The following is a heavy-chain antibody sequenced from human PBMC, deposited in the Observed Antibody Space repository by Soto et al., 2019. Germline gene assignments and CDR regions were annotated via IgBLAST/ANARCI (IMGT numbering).Heavy chain of an antibody. J-gene: IGHJ4*02. CDR1: TFIFSNAY. CDR2: ISGGSSYT. V-gene: IGHV3-11*03. D-gene: IGHD3-10*01. Sequence: VPLMESGGGLVQPGGSLRLSCAASTFIFSNAYINWVRQAPGKGLEWLSYISGGSSYTKYAESVKGRFTISRDNARRSLFLQVNGLRADDTAIYYCAKTRVADSGYYFDHWGQGTMVTVSS. CDR3: AKTRVADSGYYFDH.